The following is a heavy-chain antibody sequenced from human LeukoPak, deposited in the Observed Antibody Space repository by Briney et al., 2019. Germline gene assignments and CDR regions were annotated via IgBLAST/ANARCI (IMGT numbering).Heavy chain of an antibody. CDR3: AKDLGGSSYFDY. V-gene: IGHV3-23*01. Sequence: GGSLRLSCAASGFTFSSYAMSWVRQAPGKGLKWVSAISGSGGSTYYADSVKGRFTISKDNSENTLYLQMNSLRAEDTAVYYCAKDLGGSSYFDYWGQGTLVTVSS. CDR1: GFTFSSYA. J-gene: IGHJ4*02. D-gene: IGHD1-26*01. CDR2: ISGSGGST.